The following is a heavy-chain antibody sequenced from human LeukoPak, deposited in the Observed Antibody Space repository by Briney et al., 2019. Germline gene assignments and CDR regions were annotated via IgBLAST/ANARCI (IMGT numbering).Heavy chain of an antibody. CDR3: ARELPAAYMDD. CDR2: IYYSGST. CDR1: GGSISSYY. V-gene: IGHV4-59*01. D-gene: IGHD2-2*02. J-gene: IGHJ4*02. Sequence: SETLSLTCTVSGGSISSYYWSWIRQPPGKGLEWIGYIYYSGSTNYNPSLKSRVTISVDTSKNQFSLKLSSVTAADTAVYYCARELPAAYMDDWGQGTLVTVSS.